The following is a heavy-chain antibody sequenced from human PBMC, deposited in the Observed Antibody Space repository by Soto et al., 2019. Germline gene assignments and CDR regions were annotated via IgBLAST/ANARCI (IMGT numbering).Heavy chain of an antibody. Sequence: QPGGSLRLSCAASGFTFSSYAMSWVRQAPGKGLERVSAISGSGGSTYYADSVKGRFTIFRDNSKNTLYLQMNSLRAEDTAVYYCAKDRGYSEWLRSPTNDYWGQGTLVTVSS. D-gene: IGHD5-12*01. J-gene: IGHJ4*02. CDR3: AKDRGYSEWLRSPTNDY. V-gene: IGHV3-23*01. CDR1: GFTFSSYA. CDR2: ISGSGGST.